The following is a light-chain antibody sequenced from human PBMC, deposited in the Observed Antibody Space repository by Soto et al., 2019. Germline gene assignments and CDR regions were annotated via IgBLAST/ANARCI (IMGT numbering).Light chain of an antibody. Sequence: QSALTQPRSVSGSPGQSVTISCTGTSNDVGRYNYVSWYQHHPGKAPKLMIYDVSKRPSGVPDRFSGSKSGNTASLTISGLQAEDEADYHCCSYADSYTVLFGGGTKLTVL. CDR2: DVS. CDR3: CSYADSYTVL. J-gene: IGLJ2*01. CDR1: SNDVGRYNY. V-gene: IGLV2-11*01.